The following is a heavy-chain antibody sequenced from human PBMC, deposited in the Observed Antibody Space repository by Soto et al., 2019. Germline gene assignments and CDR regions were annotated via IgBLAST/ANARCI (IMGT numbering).Heavy chain of an antibody. V-gene: IGHV4-31*03. Sequence: TSETLSLTCTVSGGSISSGGYYWSWIRQHPGKGLEWIGYIYYSGSTYYNPSLKSRVTISVDTSKNQFSLKLSSVTAADTAVYYCAKDQGGYDILTGYYKDYWGQGTLVTVSS. J-gene: IGHJ4*02. CDR2: IYYSGST. CDR3: AKDQGGYDILTGYYKDY. CDR1: GGSISSGGYY. D-gene: IGHD3-9*01.